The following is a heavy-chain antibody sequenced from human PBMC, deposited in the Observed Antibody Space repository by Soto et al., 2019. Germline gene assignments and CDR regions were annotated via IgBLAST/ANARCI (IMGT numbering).Heavy chain of an antibody. CDR2: VYPGDSDT. V-gene: IGHV5-51*01. CDR1: GYSFTSYW. D-gene: IGHD6-13*01. CDR3: ARHLNSASYYHGMDV. Sequence: GESLKISCKGSGYSFTSYWIGWVRLMPGKGVEWMGIVYPGDSDTRYSPSFQGQVTISADKSISTAYLQWSSLKASDTAMYYCARHLNSASYYHGMDVWGQGTTVTVSS. J-gene: IGHJ6*02.